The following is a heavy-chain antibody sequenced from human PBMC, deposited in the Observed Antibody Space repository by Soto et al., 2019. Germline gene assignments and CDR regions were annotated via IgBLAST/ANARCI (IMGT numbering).Heavy chain of an antibody. Sequence: ASVKVSCKAFGYTFTCYFMHWVRQAPGQGLEWLGWINPNSGATKYAQKFRGRVTLTRDTSINTAYMEMSMLRSDDTAVYYCARGGGTILAPLPWGQGTLVTVSS. J-gene: IGHJ5*02. D-gene: IGHD3-3*01. V-gene: IGHV1-2*02. CDR1: GYTFTCYF. CDR2: INPNSGAT. CDR3: ARGGGTILAPLP.